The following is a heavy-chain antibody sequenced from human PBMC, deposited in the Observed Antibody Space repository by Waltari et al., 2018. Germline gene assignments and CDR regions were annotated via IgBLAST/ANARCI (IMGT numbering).Heavy chain of an antibody. CDR3: ARDRGYCSSTSCYKLDY. CDR2: IIPIFGKA. D-gene: IGHD2-2*02. Sequence: QVQLVQSGAEVKKPGSSVKVSCKASGGTFSSYAISWVRQAPGQGLEWMGGIIPIFGKANYAQKVQGRVTITADESTSTAYMELSSLRSEDTAVYYCARDRGYCSSTSCYKLDYWGQGTLVTVSS. J-gene: IGHJ4*02. CDR1: GGTFSSYA. V-gene: IGHV1-69*01.